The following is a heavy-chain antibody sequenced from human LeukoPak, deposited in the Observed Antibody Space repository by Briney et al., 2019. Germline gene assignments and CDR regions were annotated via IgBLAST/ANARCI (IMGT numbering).Heavy chain of an antibody. CDR3: ARGRYDFWSGYRGYYYVDV. D-gene: IGHD3-3*01. CDR2: INHSGST. Sequence: SETLSLTCAVYGGSFSGYYWSWIRQPPGKGLEWIGEINHSGSTNYNPSLKSRVTISVDTSKNQFSLKLSSVTAADTAVYYCARGRYDFWSGYRGYYYVDVWGKGTTVTVSS. J-gene: IGHJ6*03. CDR1: GGSFSGYY. V-gene: IGHV4-34*01.